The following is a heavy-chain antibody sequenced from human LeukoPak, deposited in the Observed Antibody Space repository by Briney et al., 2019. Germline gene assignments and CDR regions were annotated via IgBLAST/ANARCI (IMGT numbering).Heavy chain of an antibody. J-gene: IGHJ4*02. CDR1: GGSISTYY. CDR3: ARVYSVGATFDY. Sequence: SETLSLTCSVSGGSISTYYWSWIRQPPGRGLEWIGYSYYSGSTNYNPSLKSRVTISVDTSKNQFSLNLSSVTAADTAVYYCARVYSVGATFDYWGQGTLVTVSS. D-gene: IGHD1-26*01. CDR2: SYYSGST. V-gene: IGHV4-59*01.